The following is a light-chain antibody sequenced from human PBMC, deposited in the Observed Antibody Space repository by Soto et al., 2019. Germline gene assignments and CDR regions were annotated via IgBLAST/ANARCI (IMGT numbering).Light chain of an antibody. J-gene: IGKJ4*01. CDR3: HQRSNWPLT. CDR1: QSVTKY. Sequence: EVVLTQSPATLSLSPGQRATLSCRASQSVTKYLAWYQQKPGQALRLLISDVSKRAAGIPARFSGSGSGTDFTLTISSLEPEDFAVYYCHQRSNWPLTFGGGTKLEMK. V-gene: IGKV3-11*01. CDR2: DVS.